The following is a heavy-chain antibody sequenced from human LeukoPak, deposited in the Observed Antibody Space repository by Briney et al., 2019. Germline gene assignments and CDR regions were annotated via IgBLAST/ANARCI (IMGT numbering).Heavy chain of an antibody. CDR1: GFTFSSYD. D-gene: IGHD2-2*01. CDR2: IGTAGDT. CDR3: ASGYCSSTSCWNLEY. J-gene: IGHJ4*02. V-gene: IGHV3-13*04. Sequence: PGGSLRLSCAASGFTFSSYDMHWVRQATGKGLEWVSAIGTAGDTYYPGSVKGRFTISRENANNSLYLQMNSLRATDAAVYYCASGYCSSTSCWNLEYWGQGTLVTVSS.